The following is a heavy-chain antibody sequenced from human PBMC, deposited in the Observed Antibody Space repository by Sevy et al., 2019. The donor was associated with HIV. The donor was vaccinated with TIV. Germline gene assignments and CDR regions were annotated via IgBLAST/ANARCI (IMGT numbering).Heavy chain of an antibody. J-gene: IGHJ6*02. Sequence: GGSLRLSCTASGFTFGDYAMSWFRQAPGKGLEWVGFIRSKAYGGTTEYAASVKGRFTISRDDSKSIAYLQMNSLKTEDTAVYYCTRGRIAAADPALDSFRSHYYYYAMDVWGQGTTVTFSS. V-gene: IGHV3-49*03. CDR3: TRGRIAAADPALDSFRSHYYYYAMDV. CDR1: GFTFGDYA. D-gene: IGHD6-13*01. CDR2: IRSKAYGGTT.